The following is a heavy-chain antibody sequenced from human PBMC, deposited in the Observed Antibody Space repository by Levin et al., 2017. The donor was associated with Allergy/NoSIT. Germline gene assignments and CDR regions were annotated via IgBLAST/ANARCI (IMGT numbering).Heavy chain of an antibody. D-gene: IGHD5-12*01. J-gene: IGHJ4*02. Sequence: GGSLRLSCAASGFTFSSYWMHWVRQAPGKGLVWVSRVNSDGIGTAYADSVKGRLTISRDNAKDTLYLQINSLRPEDTSFYYCARAYSGYYPDYWGQGTLVTVSS. V-gene: IGHV3-74*01. CDR2: VNSDGIGT. CDR1: GFTFSSYW. CDR3: ARAYSGYYPDY.